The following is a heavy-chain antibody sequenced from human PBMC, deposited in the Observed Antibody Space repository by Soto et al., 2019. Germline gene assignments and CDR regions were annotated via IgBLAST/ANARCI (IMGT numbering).Heavy chain of an antibody. J-gene: IGHJ5*02. CDR1: GGTFDTFA. D-gene: IGHD6-19*01. CDR2: TIPIFGTA. Sequence: QVQLVQSGAEVKKPGSSVKVSCKASGGTFDTFAISWVRQAPGQGLEWMGGTIPIFGTAEYSQKFQGRVTITADESTSTSYMELSSLRFEDTAVYYCAKENRDDDSGWYSSTDWFDPWGQGTLVTVSS. V-gene: IGHV1-69*01. CDR3: AKENRDDDSGWYSSTDWFDP.